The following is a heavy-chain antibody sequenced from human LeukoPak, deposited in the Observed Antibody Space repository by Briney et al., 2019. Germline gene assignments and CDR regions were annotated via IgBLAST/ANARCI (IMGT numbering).Heavy chain of an antibody. V-gene: IGHV3-23*01. J-gene: IGHJ4*02. D-gene: IGHD2-2*02. CDR2: IGGSGGST. CDR3: AKEGCTGTNCYINC. CDR1: GFTFRDYA. Sequence: GSLRLSCAASGFTFRDYAMSWVRQTPGKGLEWVSVIGGSGGSTYYADSVKGRFTISRDDSKNTLYLQMNSLRAEDTAVYHCAKEGCTGTNCYINCWGQGTLVTVSS.